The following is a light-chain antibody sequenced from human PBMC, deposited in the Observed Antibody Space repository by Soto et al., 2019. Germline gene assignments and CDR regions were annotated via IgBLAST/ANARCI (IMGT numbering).Light chain of an antibody. CDR1: QSINTW. CDR2: RAS. Sequence: DIQXTQSPXTLSASVGDRVTITCRASQSINTWLAWYQQKPGKAPKLLIYRASTLESGVPSRFSGSGSGTEFTLTISSLQPDDFSTYYCQHYNTYSGTFGPGTKVDI. J-gene: IGKJ3*01. V-gene: IGKV1-5*03. CDR3: QHYNTYSGT.